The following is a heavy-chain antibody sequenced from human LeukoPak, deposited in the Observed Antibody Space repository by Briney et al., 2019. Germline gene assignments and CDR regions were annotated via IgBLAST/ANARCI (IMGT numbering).Heavy chain of an antibody. V-gene: IGHV3-23*01. D-gene: IGHD1-7*01. CDR2: IRGSGSST. Sequence: GWALRLSCVTCVWSFSSYALRGVGPAPGGEGDGVSAIRGSGSSTYYADSVKGRFTISRDKSKNTLYLQMSSLRAEDTAVYYCAKGTSPYYYGMDVWGQGTTVTVSS. J-gene: IGHJ6*02. CDR3: AKGTSPYYYGMDV. CDR1: VWSFSSYA.